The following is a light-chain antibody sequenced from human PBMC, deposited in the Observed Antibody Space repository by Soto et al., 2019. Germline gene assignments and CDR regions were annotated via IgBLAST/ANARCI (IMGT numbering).Light chain of an antibody. Sequence: SVMTPSPGPPSFSPGGRAPPSRRASQSVSSRLAWYQQKPGQAPRLLISGASSRATGIPDRFSGSGSGTDFTLTISRLEPEDFAVYYCQQYGRSRWTFGQGTKVDIK. CDR2: GAS. CDR1: QSVSSR. CDR3: QQYGRSRWT. V-gene: IGKV3-20*01. J-gene: IGKJ1*01.